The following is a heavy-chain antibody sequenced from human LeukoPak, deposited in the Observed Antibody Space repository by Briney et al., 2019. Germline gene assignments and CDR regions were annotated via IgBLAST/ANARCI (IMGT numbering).Heavy chain of an antibody. CDR1: GFTFSSYA. Sequence: PGGSLRLSCAASGFTFSSYAMNWVRQAPSKGLEWVSAISGSGGSTYYADSMKGRFTISRDNSKNTLYLQMNSPRAEDTAVYYSSRDYDYFDYWGQGTLVTVSS. CDR3: SRDYDYFDY. J-gene: IGHJ4*02. V-gene: IGHV3-23*01. D-gene: IGHD4-17*01. CDR2: ISGSGGST.